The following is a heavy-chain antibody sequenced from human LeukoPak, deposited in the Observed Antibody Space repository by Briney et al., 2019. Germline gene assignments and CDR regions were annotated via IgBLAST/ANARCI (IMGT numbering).Heavy chain of an antibody. CDR2: ISGSGGST. CDR1: GFTFSSYA. V-gene: IGHV3-23*01. D-gene: IGHD5-12*01. J-gene: IGHJ5*02. Sequence: GGSLRLSCAASGFTFSSYAMSWVRQAPGKGLEWVSAISGSGGSTYYADSVKGRFTISRDNSENTLYLQMNSLRAEDTAVYYCAKVRRLPNWFDPWGQGTLVTVSS. CDR3: AKVRRLPNWFDP.